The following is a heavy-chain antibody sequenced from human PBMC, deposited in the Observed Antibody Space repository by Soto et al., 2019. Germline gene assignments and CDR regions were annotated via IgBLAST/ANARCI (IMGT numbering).Heavy chain of an antibody. V-gene: IGHV1-18*01. J-gene: IGHJ6*02. Sequence: ASVKVCCKASGYTFTNYGISGVRQAPGQGVERMVWISAYNGNTNYAQKLQGRVTMTTDTSTSTAYMELRSLRSDDTAVYYCARFSGYCSSTSCYWSRYYYYGMDVWGQGTTVTVSS. CDR3: ARFSGYCSSTSCYWSRYYYYGMDV. D-gene: IGHD2-2*01. CDR1: GYTFTNYG. CDR2: ISAYNGNT.